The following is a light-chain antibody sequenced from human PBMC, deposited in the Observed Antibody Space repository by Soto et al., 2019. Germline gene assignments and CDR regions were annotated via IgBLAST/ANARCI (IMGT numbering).Light chain of an antibody. CDR3: HQYSGSPWT. V-gene: IGKV3-20*01. J-gene: IGKJ1*01. Sequence: EVVLTQSPGTLSLSPGERATLSCRASQSISTYFLAWYQHKPGQAPRLLIYGASTRATGIPDRFSGSGSGTDFTLTISRLEPEDFAVYYCHQYSGSPWTFGQGTKVEIK. CDR2: GAS. CDR1: QSISTYF.